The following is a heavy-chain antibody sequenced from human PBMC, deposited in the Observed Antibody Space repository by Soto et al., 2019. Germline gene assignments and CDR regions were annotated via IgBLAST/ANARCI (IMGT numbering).Heavy chain of an antibody. V-gene: IGHV2-5*02. CDR3: AHIVVAGLGYDFDY. D-gene: IGHD6-19*01. CDR2: IYWDDDK. CDR1: GFSLSSTRVA. J-gene: IGHJ4*02. Sequence: QITLKESGPTLVKPTQTLTLTCTFSGFSLSSTRVAVGWIRQPPGTALEWLALIYWDDDKRYSSFLKSRLTITKDTSKNQVVLTMSNMDPGDTARYYWAHIVVAGLGYDFDYWGQGTLVTVSS.